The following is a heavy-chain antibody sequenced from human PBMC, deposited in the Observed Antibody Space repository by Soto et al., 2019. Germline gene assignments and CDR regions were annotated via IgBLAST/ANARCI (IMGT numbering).Heavy chain of an antibody. J-gene: IGHJ6*03. V-gene: IGHV1-18*01. CDR3: ASCSSTSCYGGSYYYYYMDV. D-gene: IGHD2-2*01. CDR1: GYTLTSYG. CDR2: ISAYNGNT. Sequence: GASVKVSCKASGYTLTSYGISWVRQAPGQGLEWMGWISAYNGNTNYAQKLQGRVTMTTDTSTSTAYMELRSLRSDDTAVYYCASCSSTSCYGGSYYYYYMDVWGKGTTVTVSS.